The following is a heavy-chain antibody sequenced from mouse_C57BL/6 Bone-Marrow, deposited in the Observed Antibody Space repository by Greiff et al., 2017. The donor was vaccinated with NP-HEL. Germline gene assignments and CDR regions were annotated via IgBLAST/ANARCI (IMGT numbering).Heavy chain of an antibody. CDR2: INPNNGGT. D-gene: IGHD2-4*01. Sequence: EVQLQQSGPELVKPGASVKISCKASGYTFTDYYMNWVKQSHGKSLEWIGDINPNNGGTSYNQKFKGKATLTVDKSSSTAYMELRSLTSEDSAVYYCARDGLRRDFDYWGQGTTLTVSS. J-gene: IGHJ2*01. CDR1: GYTFTDYY. CDR3: ARDGLRRDFDY. V-gene: IGHV1-26*01.